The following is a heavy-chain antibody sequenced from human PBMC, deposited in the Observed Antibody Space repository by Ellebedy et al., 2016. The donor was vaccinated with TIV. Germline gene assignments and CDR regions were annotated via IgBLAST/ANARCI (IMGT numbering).Heavy chain of an antibody. V-gene: IGHV4-61*08. J-gene: IGHJ3*02. Sequence: SETLSLXCRVSGGSMSLGAYYWSWIRQLPGKGLEWIGYIYHSGSTNYNPSLKSRVTTSVDTSMNQFSLKLTSVTTADTALYYCARIRSIWDAFDIWGQGTMVTVSS. CDR3: ARIRSIWDAFDI. CDR2: IYHSGST. CDR1: GGSMSLGAYY. D-gene: IGHD2-21*01.